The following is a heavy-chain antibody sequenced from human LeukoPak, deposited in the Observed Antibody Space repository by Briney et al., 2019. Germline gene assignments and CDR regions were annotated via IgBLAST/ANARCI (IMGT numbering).Heavy chain of an antibody. V-gene: IGHV5-51*01. Sequence: GESLKISCKGSGYSFTSYWIGWVRQMPGKGLEWMVIIYPGDSDTRYSPSFQGQVAISADKSISTACLQWSSLKPSDTAMYYCARQYSSSWGYNWFDPWGEGTLVTVSS. D-gene: IGHD6-13*01. CDR2: IYPGDSDT. CDR3: ARQYSSSWGYNWFDP. J-gene: IGHJ5*02. CDR1: GYSFTSYW.